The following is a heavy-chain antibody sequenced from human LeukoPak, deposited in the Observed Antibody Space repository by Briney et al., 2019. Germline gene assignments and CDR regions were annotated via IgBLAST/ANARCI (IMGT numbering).Heavy chain of an antibody. Sequence: PGGSLRLSCAASGFTFSNAWMSWVRQAPGKGLEWVGRIKSKTDGGTTDYAAPVKGRFTISRDDSKNTLYLQMNSLKTEDTAVYYCTTDGGYGDYWFDYWGQGTLVTVSS. J-gene: IGHJ4*02. V-gene: IGHV3-15*01. CDR3: TTDGGYGDYWFDY. CDR2: IKSKTDGGTT. D-gene: IGHD4-17*01. CDR1: GFTFSNAW.